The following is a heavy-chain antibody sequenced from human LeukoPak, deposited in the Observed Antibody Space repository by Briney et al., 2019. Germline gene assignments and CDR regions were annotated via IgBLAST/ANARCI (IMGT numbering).Heavy chain of an antibody. J-gene: IGHJ6*03. V-gene: IGHV1-46*01. CDR3: ARDKTVTILRFRYYYMDV. CDR2: INPSGGST. Sequence: ASVKVSCKASGYTFTSYYMHWVRQAPGQGLEWMGIINPSGGSTSYAQKFQGRVTMTRDTSTGTVYMELSSLRSEDTAVYYCARDKTVTILRFRYYYMDVWGKGTTVTVSS. D-gene: IGHD4-11*01. CDR1: GYTFTSYY.